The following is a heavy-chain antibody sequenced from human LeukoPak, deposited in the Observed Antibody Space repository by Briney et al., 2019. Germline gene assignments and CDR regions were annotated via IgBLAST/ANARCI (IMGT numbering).Heavy chain of an antibody. Sequence: GGSLRLSCAVSGFTFSRNSMNGVRQAPGKGLEWVSSISTSSSYIYYADSVKGRFTISRDNARNSLYLQMNSLRAEDTAVYYCARGGVGVTLISWSDYWGQGTLVTVSS. CDR1: GFTFSRNS. CDR3: ARGGVGVTLISWSDY. D-gene: IGHD1-26*01. CDR2: ISTSSSYI. V-gene: IGHV3-21*01. J-gene: IGHJ4*02.